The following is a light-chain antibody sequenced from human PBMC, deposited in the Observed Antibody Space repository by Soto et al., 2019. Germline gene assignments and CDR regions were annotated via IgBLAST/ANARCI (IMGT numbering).Light chain of an antibody. CDR1: SSDVGGYDF. V-gene: IGLV2-14*01. CDR2: DVS. J-gene: IGLJ1*01. CDR3: SSYTSSKTYV. Sequence: QAVVAQPASVSGSPGQSITISCTGTSSDVGGYDFVSWYQQLPGKAPKLMISDVSNRPSGGSNRFSGSKSGNTASLTISGLQAEDEADYYCSSYTSSKTYVFGTGTQLTVL.